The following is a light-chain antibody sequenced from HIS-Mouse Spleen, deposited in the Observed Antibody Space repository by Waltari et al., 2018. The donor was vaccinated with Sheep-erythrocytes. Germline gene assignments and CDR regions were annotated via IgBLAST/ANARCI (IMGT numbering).Light chain of an antibody. CDR1: KLGDKY. CDR3: QAWDSSTAV. V-gene: IGLV3-1*01. J-gene: IGLJ2*01. CDR2: QDS. Sequence: SYELTQPPSVSVSPGQTASITCSGAKLGDKYAFCYQQNPGHPPVLVIYQDSKRPSGIPERFSGSNSGNTATLTISGTQAMDEADYYCQAWDSSTAVFGGGTKLTVL.